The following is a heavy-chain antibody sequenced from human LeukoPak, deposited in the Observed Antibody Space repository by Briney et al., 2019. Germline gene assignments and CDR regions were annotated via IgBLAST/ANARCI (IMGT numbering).Heavy chain of an antibody. D-gene: IGHD1-1*01. Sequence: GASVKVSCKASGYTFTGYYMHWVRQAPGQGLEWMGWINPNSGGTNYAQKFQGRVTMTRDTSISTAYMELSRLRSDDTAVYYCAGDRGDNWNPEPFDYWGQGTLVTVSS. CDR3: AGDRGDNWNPEPFDY. V-gene: IGHV1-2*02. CDR2: INPNSGGT. CDR1: GYTFTGYY. J-gene: IGHJ4*02.